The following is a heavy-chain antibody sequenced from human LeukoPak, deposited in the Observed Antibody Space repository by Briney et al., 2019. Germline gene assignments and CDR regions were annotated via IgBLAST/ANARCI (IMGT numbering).Heavy chain of an antibody. CDR1: GFTVSSNY. D-gene: IGHD6-13*01. Sequence: PGGPLRLSCAASGFTVSSNYVSWVRQAPGKGLEWVSVIYSGGNTYSADSVKGRFTISRDNSENTLYLQMNSLRAEDTAVYYCASSDSGSSSWALFDYWGQGTLVTVSS. CDR2: IYSGGNT. CDR3: ASSDSGSSSWALFDY. V-gene: IGHV3-53*01. J-gene: IGHJ4*02.